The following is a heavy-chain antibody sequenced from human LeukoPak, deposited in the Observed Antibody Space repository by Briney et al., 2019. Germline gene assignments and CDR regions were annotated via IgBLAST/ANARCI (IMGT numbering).Heavy chain of an antibody. J-gene: IGHJ4*02. Sequence: GGSLRLSCAASGFAFGDFAMSWVRQAPGKGLEWVSAVTNSGNTTYYADSVKGRFTISKDNAKSTLHLQLNSLRAEDTAIYFCARHRNFGANFAIDYWGQGTLVTVSS. V-gene: IGHV3-23*01. D-gene: IGHD4/OR15-4a*01. CDR3: ARHRNFGANFAIDY. CDR1: GFAFGDFA. CDR2: VTNSGNTT.